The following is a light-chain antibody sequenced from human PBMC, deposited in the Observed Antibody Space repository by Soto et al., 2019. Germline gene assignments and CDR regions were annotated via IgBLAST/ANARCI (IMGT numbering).Light chain of an antibody. J-gene: IGLJ1*01. CDR3: SSYRSSSTLYV. Sequence: QSALTQPASVSGSPGQSITISCTGTSSDVGGYNYVSWYQQHPGKAPKLMIFEVSDRPSGVSDRFSGSKSGSTASLTISGLQAEDEADYYCSSYRSSSTLYVFGTGTKVIVL. CDR2: EVS. V-gene: IGLV2-14*01. CDR1: SSDVGGYNY.